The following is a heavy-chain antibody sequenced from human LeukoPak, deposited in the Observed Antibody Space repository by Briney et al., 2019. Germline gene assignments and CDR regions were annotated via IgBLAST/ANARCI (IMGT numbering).Heavy chain of an antibody. J-gene: IGHJ6*02. D-gene: IGHD3-16*01. Sequence: SGGSLRLSCAASGFTFSSYWMNWARQAPGKGLEWVASINHNGNVNYYVDSVKGRLTISRDNAENSLYLQMSNLRAEDTAVYFCARGGGLDVWGQGATVTVSS. V-gene: IGHV3-7*03. CDR1: GFTFSSYW. CDR2: INHNGNVN. CDR3: ARGGGLDV.